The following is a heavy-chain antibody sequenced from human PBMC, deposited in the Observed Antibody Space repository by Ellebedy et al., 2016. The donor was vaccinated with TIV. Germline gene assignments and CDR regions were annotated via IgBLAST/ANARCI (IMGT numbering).Heavy chain of an antibody. CDR1: GYSVTELS. V-gene: IGHV1-24*01. Sequence: AASVKVSCKVSGYSVTELSIHWVRQAPGKGLEWMGGFDPEDDETVFEQNFQGRVTMTEDTFTDTAYMELSSLRSEDTAVYYCATDGPGDPHAKPYYHYYGMDVWGQGTTVTVSS. J-gene: IGHJ6*02. CDR3: ATDGPGDPHAKPYYHYYGMDV. CDR2: FDPEDDET. D-gene: IGHD2-2*01.